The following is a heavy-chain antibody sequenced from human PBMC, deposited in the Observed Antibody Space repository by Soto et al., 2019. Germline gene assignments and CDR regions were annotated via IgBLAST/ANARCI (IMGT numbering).Heavy chain of an antibody. Sequence: EVQLLESGGGLVQPGGSLRLSCAASGFTFSSYTMSWVRQAPGKGLEWVSAISGSGGSTYYADSVKGRFTISRDNSKNTLYLQMNSLRAEDKAVYYCAKRRWGLLWFGELTPDYYGMDVWGQGTTVTVS. V-gene: IGHV3-23*01. CDR2: ISGSGGST. D-gene: IGHD3-10*01. CDR1: GFTFSSYT. J-gene: IGHJ6*02. CDR3: AKRRWGLLWFGELTPDYYGMDV.